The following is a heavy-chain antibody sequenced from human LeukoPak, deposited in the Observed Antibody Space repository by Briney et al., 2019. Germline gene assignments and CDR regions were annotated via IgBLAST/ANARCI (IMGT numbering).Heavy chain of an antibody. J-gene: IGHJ6*04. CDR3: AELGITMIGGV. CDR2: ISGSGGST. V-gene: IGHV3-23*01. Sequence: SGGSLRLSCAASGFTFSSYAMSWVRQAPGKGLEWGSAISGSGGSTYYADSVTGRFTISRDNAKNSLYLQMNSLRAEDTAVYYCAELGITMIGGVWGKGTTVTISS. D-gene: IGHD3-10*02. CDR1: GFTFSSYA.